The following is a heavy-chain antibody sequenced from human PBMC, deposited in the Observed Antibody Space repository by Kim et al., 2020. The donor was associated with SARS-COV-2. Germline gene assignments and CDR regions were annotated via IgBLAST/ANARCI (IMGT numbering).Heavy chain of an antibody. Sequence: GGSLRLSCAASGFTFSIDWMHWVRQAPGKGLVWVSRINGDGSETDYADSVKGRFTISRDNAKNTLYVQMNSLRAEDTALYYCVRAGARTSWHRFFYGMDVWGQGTTVTVSS. V-gene: IGHV3-74*01. J-gene: IGHJ6*02. CDR3: VRAGARTSWHRFFYGMDV. CDR1: GFTFSIDW. D-gene: IGHD2-2*01. CDR2: INGDGSET.